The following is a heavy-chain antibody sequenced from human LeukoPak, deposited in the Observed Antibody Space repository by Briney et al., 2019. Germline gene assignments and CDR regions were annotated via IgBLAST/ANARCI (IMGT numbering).Heavy chain of an antibody. D-gene: IGHD6-13*01. Sequence: ASVKVSCKASGYTFSDYYMHWVRQAPGQGLEWIGWINPNSGGTEYAQKFQGRVTMTGDTSISTAYMELSRLRSDDTAVYYCARDRGSSWYVDYWGQGTLVTVSS. CDR2: INPNSGGT. CDR3: ARDRGSSWYVDY. CDR1: GYTFSDYY. V-gene: IGHV1-2*02. J-gene: IGHJ4*02.